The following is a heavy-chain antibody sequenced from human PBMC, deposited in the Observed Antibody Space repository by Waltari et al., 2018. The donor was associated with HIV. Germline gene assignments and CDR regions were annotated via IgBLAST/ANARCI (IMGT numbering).Heavy chain of an antibody. CDR2: INNDGSST. CDR3: ASLSYGSGDRDFDY. V-gene: IGHV3-74*01. D-gene: IGHD3-10*01. CDR1: GFTFNRYC. Sequence: EVQLVESGGDLVQPGGSLRLTCAASGFTFNRYCMHWVRQASGKGLVWVSRINNDGSSTSYADSVKGRFTISRDNAKNTVYLQMNSLRAEDTAVYYCASLSYGSGDRDFDYWGQGTLVTVSS. J-gene: IGHJ4*02.